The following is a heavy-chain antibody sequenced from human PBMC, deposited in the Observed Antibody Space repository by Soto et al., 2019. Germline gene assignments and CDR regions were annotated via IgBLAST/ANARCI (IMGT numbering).Heavy chain of an antibody. CDR2: IYTSGST. V-gene: IGHV4-4*07. D-gene: IGHD6-19*01. CDR1: GGSISSYY. Sequence: QVQLQESGPGLVKPSETLSLTCTVSGGSISSYYWSWIRQPAGKGLEWIGRIYTSGSTNYNPSLKSRVTMSVDTSKNQFSLKLSSVTAADTAVYYCARAPHSSGWSYNWFDPWGQGTLVTVSS. J-gene: IGHJ5*02. CDR3: ARAPHSSGWSYNWFDP.